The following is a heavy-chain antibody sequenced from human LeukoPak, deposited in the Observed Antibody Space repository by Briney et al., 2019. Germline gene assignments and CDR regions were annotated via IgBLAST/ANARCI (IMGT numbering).Heavy chain of an antibody. D-gene: IGHD3-10*01. CDR1: GFTFSSYA. J-gene: IGHJ4*02. CDR2: ISSNGGST. Sequence: GGSLRLSCAASGFTFSSYAMHWVRQAPGKGLEYVSAISSNGGSTYYANSVKGRFTISGDNSKNTLYLQMGSLRAEDMAMYYCARGRKLLWFGEFLYWGQGTLVTVSS. CDR3: ARGRKLLWFGEFLY. V-gene: IGHV3-64*01.